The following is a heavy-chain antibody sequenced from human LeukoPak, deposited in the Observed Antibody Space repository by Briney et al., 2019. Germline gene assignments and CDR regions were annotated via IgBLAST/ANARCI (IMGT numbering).Heavy chain of an antibody. CDR3: ASLAGDYYDSKGNY. CDR2: ISSSSSYI. CDR1: GYTFSSYS. V-gene: IGHV3-21*01. Sequence: GGSLRLSCAASGYTFSSYSMNWVRQAPGKGLEWVSSISSSSSYIYYADSVKGRFTISRDNAKNSLYLQMNSLRAEDTAVYYCASLAGDYYDSKGNYWGQGTLVTVSS. J-gene: IGHJ4*02. D-gene: IGHD3-22*01.